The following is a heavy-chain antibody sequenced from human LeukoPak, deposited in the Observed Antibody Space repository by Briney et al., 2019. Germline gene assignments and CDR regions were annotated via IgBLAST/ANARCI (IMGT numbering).Heavy chain of an antibody. CDR1: GFTFSSYG. CDR3: AKGGSDSSGYYSLYYYYYMDV. V-gene: IGHV3-23*01. CDR2: ISPSGRNT. J-gene: IGHJ6*03. Sequence: GGSLRLSCAASGFTFSSYGMSWVRQAPGKGLEWVSAISPSGRNTYYADSVKGRFIISRDNSKNMLYLQMSSLRAEDAAVYYCAKGGSDSSGYYSLYYYYYMDVWGKGTTVTISS. D-gene: IGHD3-22*01.